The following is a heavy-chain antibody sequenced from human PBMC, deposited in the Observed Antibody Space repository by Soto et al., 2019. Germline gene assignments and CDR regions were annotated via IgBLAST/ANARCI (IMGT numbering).Heavy chain of an antibody. V-gene: IGHV1-69*13. CDR3: ACGGARSGAYYYYDMDV. CDR2: IIPIFGTA. J-gene: IGHJ6*02. Sequence: SVKVSCKASGGTFSSYAISWVRQAPGQGLEWMGGIIPIFGTANYAQKFQGRVTITADESTSTAYMELSSLRSEDTAVYYCACGGARSGAYYYYDMDVWGQGTTVTVSS. CDR1: GGTFSSYA. D-gene: IGHD1-26*01.